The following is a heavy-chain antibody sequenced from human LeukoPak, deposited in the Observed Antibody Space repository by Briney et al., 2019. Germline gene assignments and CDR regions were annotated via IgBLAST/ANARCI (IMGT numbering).Heavy chain of an antibody. J-gene: IGHJ4*02. V-gene: IGHV3-15*01. CDR2: IKSKTDGGTT. D-gene: IGHD2-21*02. Sequence: PGGSLRLSCAASGFTFSNAWMSWVRQAPGKGLEWVGRIKSKTDGGTTDYAAPVKGRFTISRDDSKNTLYLQMNSLKTEDTAVYYCTTDLLYCGGDCYSEDYWGQGTLVTVSS. CDR1: GFTFSNAW. CDR3: TTDLLYCGGDCYSEDY.